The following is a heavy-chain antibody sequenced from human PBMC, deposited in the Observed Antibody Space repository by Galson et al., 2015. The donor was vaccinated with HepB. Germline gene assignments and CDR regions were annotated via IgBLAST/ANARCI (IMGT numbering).Heavy chain of an antibody. CDR3: AKDSTPAPYTYDFWSSYKYYYSGMDV. CDR1: GFTFNIYA. V-gene: IGHV3-23*01. J-gene: IGHJ6*02. Sequence: SLRLSCAASGFTFNIYAMTWVRQAPGKGLEWVSTISRTGSSIYYADSVRGRFAISRDNSKNTLYLQMNSLRAGDTAIYYCAKDSTPAPYTYDFWSSYKYYYSGMDVWGQGTTVTVSS. D-gene: IGHD3-3*01. CDR2: ISRTGSSI.